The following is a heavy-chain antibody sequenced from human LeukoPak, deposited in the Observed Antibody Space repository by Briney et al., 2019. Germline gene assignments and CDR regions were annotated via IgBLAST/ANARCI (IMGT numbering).Heavy chain of an antibody. V-gene: IGHV3-30-3*01. CDR3: ARQDYYYGMDV. J-gene: IGHJ6*02. CDR2: ISYDGSNK. CDR1: GFTFSSYA. Sequence: GGSLRLSCAASGFTFSSYAMHWVRQAPGKGLEWVAVISYDGSNKYYADSVKGRFTISRDNSKNTLYLQMNSLRAEDTAVYYCARQDYYYGMDVWGQGTTVTVSS.